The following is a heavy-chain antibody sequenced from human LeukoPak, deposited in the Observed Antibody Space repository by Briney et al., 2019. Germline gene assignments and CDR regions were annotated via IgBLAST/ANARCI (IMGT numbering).Heavy chain of an antibody. V-gene: IGHV1-8*03. CDR1: GYTFTSYD. J-gene: IGHJ6*03. CDR2: MNPNSGNT. CDR3: AREGVGDAYYYYYMDV. Sequence: ASVKVSCKASGYTFTSYDINWVRQATVQGLEWMGWMNPNSGNTGYAQKFQGRVTITRNTSISTAYMELSSLRSEDTAVYYCAREGVGDAYYYYYMDVWGKGTTVTVSS.